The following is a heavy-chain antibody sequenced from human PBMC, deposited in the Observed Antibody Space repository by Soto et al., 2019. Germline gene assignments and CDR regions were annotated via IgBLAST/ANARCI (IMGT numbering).Heavy chain of an antibody. CDR1: GFTFSNAW. D-gene: IGHD3-3*01. Sequence: EVQLVESGGGLVKPGGYLRLSCAASGFTFSNAWMSWVRQAPGKGLEWVGRIKSKTDGGTTDYAAPVKGRFTISRDDSKNTLYLQMNSLKTEDTAVYYWTTRKRLTDAFDIWGQGTMVTVSS. CDR2: IKSKTDGGTT. CDR3: TTRKRLTDAFDI. J-gene: IGHJ3*02. V-gene: IGHV3-15*01.